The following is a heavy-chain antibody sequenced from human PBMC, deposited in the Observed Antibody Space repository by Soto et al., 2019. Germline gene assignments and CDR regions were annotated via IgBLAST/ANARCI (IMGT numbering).Heavy chain of an antibody. V-gene: IGHV1-69*01. CDR3: ARGSGSNYDSRGYYSY. Sequence: QVQLVQSGAEVKKPGSSVKVSCKASGGTFSSYAISWVRQAPGQGLEWMGGIIPIFGTANYAQKFQGRVTISTGESKSTAYMEVSSLRSEDTAVYYCARGSGSNYDSRGYYSYWGQGTLVTVSS. J-gene: IGHJ4*02. CDR2: IIPIFGTA. CDR1: GGTFSSYA. D-gene: IGHD3-22*01.